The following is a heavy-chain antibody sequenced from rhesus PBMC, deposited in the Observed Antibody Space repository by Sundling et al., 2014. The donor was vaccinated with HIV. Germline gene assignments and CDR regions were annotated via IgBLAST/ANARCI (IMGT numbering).Heavy chain of an antibody. D-gene: IGHD5-24*01. J-gene: IGHJ6*01. CDR1: GFTFSDHY. CDR3: TRDGEGTVGTLQGLDS. Sequence: EVQLVESGGGLVQPGGSLRLSCAASGFTFSDHYMYWVRQAPGKGLEWVGFIRSKAYGGTAEYAASVKGRFTISRDDSKSIAYLQMNSLKTEDTAVYYCTRDGEGTVGTLQGLDSWGQGVVVTVSS. CDR2: IRSKAYGGTA. V-gene: IGHV3-184*01.